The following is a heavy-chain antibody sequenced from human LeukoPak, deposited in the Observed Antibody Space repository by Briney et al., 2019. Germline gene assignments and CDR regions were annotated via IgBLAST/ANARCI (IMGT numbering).Heavy chain of an antibody. CDR2: IIPILGTA. D-gene: IGHD1-26*01. Sequence: ASVKVSCKASGGTFSSYAISWVRQAPGQGLEWMGGIIPILGTANYAQKFQGRVTITADESTSTAYMELSSLRSEDTAVYYCARGSGSYPTDAFDIWGQGTMVTVSS. CDR1: GGTFSSYA. CDR3: ARGSGSYPTDAFDI. J-gene: IGHJ3*02. V-gene: IGHV1-69*13.